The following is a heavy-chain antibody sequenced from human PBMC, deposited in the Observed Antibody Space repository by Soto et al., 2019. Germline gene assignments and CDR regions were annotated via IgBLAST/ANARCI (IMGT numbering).Heavy chain of an antibody. D-gene: IGHD6-6*01. V-gene: IGHV3-74*01. Sequence: AGSLRLSCAASGLIFSNSKMPWVCQAPGKGLVWVSRINTDGSITDYADSVKGRFTVSRDNPKNTLYLQMNSLRAEGTAVYYCTRTISALPGDDYWGQGTLVTVSS. CDR2: INTDGSIT. CDR1: GLIFSNSK. J-gene: IGHJ4*02. CDR3: TRTISALPGDDY.